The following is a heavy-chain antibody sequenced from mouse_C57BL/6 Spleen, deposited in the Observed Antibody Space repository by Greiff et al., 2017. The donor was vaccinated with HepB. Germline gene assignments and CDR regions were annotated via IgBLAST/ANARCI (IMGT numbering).Heavy chain of an antibody. Sequence: EVQVVESVAELVRPGASVKLSCTASGFNIKNTYMHWVKQRPEQGLEWIGRIDPANGNTKYAPKFQGKATITADTSSNTTYLQLSSLTSEDTAIYYCARRENYYGSSLYYFDYWGQGTTLTVSS. CDR3: ARRENYYGSSLYYFDY. D-gene: IGHD1-1*01. CDR2: IDPANGNT. V-gene: IGHV14-3*01. CDR1: GFNIKNTY. J-gene: IGHJ2*01.